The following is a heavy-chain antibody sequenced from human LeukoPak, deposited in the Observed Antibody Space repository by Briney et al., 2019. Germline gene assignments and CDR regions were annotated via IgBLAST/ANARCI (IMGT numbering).Heavy chain of an antibody. CDR3: AKDAGLAAAGTFDS. Sequence: PGGSLRLSCAASGFTFSGYAMHWVRQAPGKGLEWVVVISKDGRDKYYIDSVKGRFTISRDNSKNTLYLHMNSLRTEDTAVYLCAKDAGLAAAGTFDSWGQGTLVTVSS. V-gene: IGHV3-30*18. J-gene: IGHJ4*02. CDR2: ISKDGRDK. CDR1: GFTFSGYA. D-gene: IGHD6-13*01.